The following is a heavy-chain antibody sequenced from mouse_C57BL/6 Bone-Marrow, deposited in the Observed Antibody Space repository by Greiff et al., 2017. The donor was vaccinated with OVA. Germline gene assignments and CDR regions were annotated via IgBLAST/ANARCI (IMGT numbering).Heavy chain of an antibody. V-gene: IGHV1-80*01. D-gene: IGHD1-1*01. Sequence: VQLQQSGAELVKPGASVKISCKASGYAFSSYWMNWVKQRPGKGLEWIGQIYPGDGDTNYNGKFKGKATLTADKSSSTAYMELRSLTSEDSAVYFCARQTPYYYGSSYGYFDVWGTGTTVTVSS. CDR3: ARQTPYYYGSSYGYFDV. CDR2: IYPGDGDT. J-gene: IGHJ1*03. CDR1: GYAFSSYW.